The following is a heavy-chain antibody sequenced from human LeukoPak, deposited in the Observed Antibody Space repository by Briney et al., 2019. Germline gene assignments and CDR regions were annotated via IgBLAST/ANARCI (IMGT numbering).Heavy chain of an antibody. CDR2: INPHSGGT. CDR3: AAIAAAGDNFDY. Sequence: ASVKVSCKASGYTFTGYYMHWVRQAPGQGLECMGQINPHSGGTNYAQKFQGRVTMTRETSISTAYMELSRLRSDDTAVYYCAAIAAAGDNFDYWGQGTLVTVSS. J-gene: IGHJ4*02. D-gene: IGHD6-13*01. CDR1: GYTFTGYY. V-gene: IGHV1-2*06.